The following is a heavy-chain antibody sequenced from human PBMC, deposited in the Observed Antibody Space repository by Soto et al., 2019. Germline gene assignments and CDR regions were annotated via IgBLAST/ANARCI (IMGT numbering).Heavy chain of an antibody. CDR2: IYYSGST. V-gene: IGHV4-61*01. J-gene: IGHJ2*01. CDR3: ARGLEGSGSYYNWRFWYFDL. CDR1: GGSISSSSYY. D-gene: IGHD3-10*01. Sequence: SETLSLTCTVSGGSISSSSYYWSWIRQPPGKGLEWIGYIYYSGSTNYNPSLKSRVTMSVDTSKNQFSLRLSSVTAADTAVYYCARGLEGSGSYYNWRFWYFDLWGRGTLVTVSS.